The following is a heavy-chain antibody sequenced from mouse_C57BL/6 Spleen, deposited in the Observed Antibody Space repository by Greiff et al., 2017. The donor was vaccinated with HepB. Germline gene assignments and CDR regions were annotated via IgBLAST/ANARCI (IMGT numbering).Heavy chain of an antibody. CDR2: ISSGSSPF. CDR3: ARRAVTLKAYYFDY. Sequence: EVQGVESGGGLVQPGGSLKLSCAASGFTFSDYGMHWVRPAPEKGLEWVAYISSGSSPFYYADTVKGRFTISRDNAKNTLVLQMTSLRSEDTSMYYFARRAVTLKAYYFDYWGQGTTLTVSS. D-gene: IGHD3-3*01. V-gene: IGHV5-17*01. J-gene: IGHJ2*01. CDR1: GFTFSDYG.